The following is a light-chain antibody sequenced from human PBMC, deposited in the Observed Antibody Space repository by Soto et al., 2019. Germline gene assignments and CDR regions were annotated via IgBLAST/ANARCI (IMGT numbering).Light chain of an antibody. CDR2: GAS. J-gene: IGKJ1*01. Sequence: EIALTQSPGTLSLSPGERATLSCRASQSVSSSYLAWYQQKPGQAPRLLINGASSRATGIPVRFSGSGSGTDFTLTIRRLEPEDFAVYYCQQYGSSGTFGQGTKVDIK. V-gene: IGKV3-20*01. CDR3: QQYGSSGT. CDR1: QSVSSSY.